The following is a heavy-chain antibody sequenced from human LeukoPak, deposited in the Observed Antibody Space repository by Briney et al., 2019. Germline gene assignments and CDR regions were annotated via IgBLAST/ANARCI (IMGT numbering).Heavy chain of an antibody. CDR1: GFTFSSYA. Sequence: GGSLRLSCAASGFTFSSYAMSWVRQAPGKGLEWVSAISGSGGSTYYADSVKGRFTISRDNSKNTLYPRMNSLRAEDTAVYYCAKVSVGAKDYWGQGTLVTVSS. J-gene: IGHJ4*02. D-gene: IGHD1-26*01. CDR2: ISGSGGST. CDR3: AKVSVGAKDY. V-gene: IGHV3-23*01.